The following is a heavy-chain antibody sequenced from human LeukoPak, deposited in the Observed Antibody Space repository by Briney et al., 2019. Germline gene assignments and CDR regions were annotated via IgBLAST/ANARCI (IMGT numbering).Heavy chain of an antibody. D-gene: IGHD3-16*01. CDR2: INHSGST. Sequence: SETLSLTCTVSGGSISSYYWSWIRQPPGKGLEWIGEINHSGSTNYNPSLKSRVTISVDTSKNQFSLKLSSVTAADTAVYYCARRPLGAGLGYWGQGTLVTVSS. V-gene: IGHV4-34*01. CDR3: ARRPLGAGLGY. J-gene: IGHJ4*02. CDR1: GGSISSYY.